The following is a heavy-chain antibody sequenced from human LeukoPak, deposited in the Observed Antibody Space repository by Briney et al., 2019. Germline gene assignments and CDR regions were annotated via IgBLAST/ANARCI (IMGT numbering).Heavy chain of an antibody. V-gene: IGHV4-38-2*02. CDR2: IYHSGST. J-gene: IGHJ6*03. D-gene: IGHD2-15*01. CDR3: AREVDGCSGGSCYFTYYYYYYMDV. Sequence: PSETLSLTCTVSGYSISSGYYWGWIRQPPGKGLEWIGSIYHSGSTYYNPSLKSRVTISVDTSKNQFSLKLSSVTAADTAVYYCAREVDGCSGGSCYFTYYYYYYMDVWGKGTTVTVSS. CDR1: GYSISSGYY.